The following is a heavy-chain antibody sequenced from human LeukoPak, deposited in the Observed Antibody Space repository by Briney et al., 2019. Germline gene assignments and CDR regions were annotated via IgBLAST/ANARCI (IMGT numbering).Heavy chain of an antibody. V-gene: IGHV4-39*01. Sequence: PSETLSFTCTVSGGSISSSSYYWGWIRQPTGKGLEWIGSIYYSGSTYHNPSLKSRVTISVDTSKNQFSLKLSSVTAADTAVYYCARAYSSSWYLNWFDPWGQGTLVTVSS. CDR1: GGSISSSSYY. D-gene: IGHD6-13*01. CDR2: IYYSGST. CDR3: ARAYSSSWYLNWFDP. J-gene: IGHJ5*02.